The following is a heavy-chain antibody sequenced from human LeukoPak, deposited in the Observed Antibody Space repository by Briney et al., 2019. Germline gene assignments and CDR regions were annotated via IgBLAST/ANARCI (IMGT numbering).Heavy chain of an antibody. CDR3: ARDFGSGSYPYYFDY. V-gene: IGHV3-7*01. Sequence: GGSLRLSCAASGFTFSRYWMSWVRQAPGKGLGWVANINEDGGAKYYVDSVKGRFTISRDNAKNSQYLQMNSLRVEDTAVYYCARDFGSGSYPYYFDYWGQGTLVTVSS. CDR2: INEDGGAK. D-gene: IGHD1-26*01. J-gene: IGHJ4*02. CDR1: GFTFSRYW.